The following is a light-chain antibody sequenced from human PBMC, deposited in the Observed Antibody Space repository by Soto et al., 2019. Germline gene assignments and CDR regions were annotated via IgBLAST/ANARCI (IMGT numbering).Light chain of an antibody. Sequence: DIQMTQSPSSLSASVGDRVTLTCLASQSISSYLNWYQQKPGKDPKLLIYAASSLQSGVPSRFSGSGSGTDFTLTISSLQPEESATYDCQKSYSTPRTCGQGTKVDIK. J-gene: IGKJ1*01. V-gene: IGKV1-39*01. CDR3: QKSYSTPRT. CDR2: AAS. CDR1: QSISSY.